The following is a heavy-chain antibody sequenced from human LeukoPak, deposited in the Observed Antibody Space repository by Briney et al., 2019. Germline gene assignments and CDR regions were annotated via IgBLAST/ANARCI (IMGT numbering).Heavy chain of an antibody. J-gene: IGHJ4*02. Sequence: PGGSLRLSCAGSGFSVSINYVSRVRQAPGKGLEWVSGISGGGTAHYADSVMGRFTVSRDNSKNTLHLQMNSLRAEDTAVYYCARDDGRSGCAHWGQGTLVTVSS. CDR1: GFSVSINY. CDR2: ISGGGTA. CDR3: ARDDGRSGCAH. V-gene: IGHV3-53*01. D-gene: IGHD3-3*01.